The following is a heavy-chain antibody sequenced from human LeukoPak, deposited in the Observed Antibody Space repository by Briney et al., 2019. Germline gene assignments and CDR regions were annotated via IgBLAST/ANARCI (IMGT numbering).Heavy chain of an antibody. Sequence: GGSLRLSCAASGFTFSSFGMSWVRQAPEKGLEWVSTISDSAGSTYYADSVKGRFTISRDNSKNTLYLHMNSLRAEDTAVYYYANLGNFASGNYSDWGQGTLVTVSS. CDR3: ANLGNFASGNYSD. CDR2: ISDSAGST. V-gene: IGHV3-23*01. J-gene: IGHJ4*02. D-gene: IGHD3-10*01. CDR1: GFTFSSFG.